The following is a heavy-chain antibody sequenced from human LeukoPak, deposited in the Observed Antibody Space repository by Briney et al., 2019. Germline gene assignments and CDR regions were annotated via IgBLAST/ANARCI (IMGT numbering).Heavy chain of an antibody. V-gene: IGHV4-61*02. J-gene: IGHJ6*03. Sequence: SETLSLTCTVSGGSISSGSYYWSWIRQPAGKGLEWIGRIYTSGSTNYNPSLKSRVTISVDTSKNQFSLKLSSVTAADTAVYYCAREQGSSGWYGVYYYYMDVWGKGTTVTISS. CDR3: AREQGSSGWYGVYYYYMDV. CDR1: GGSISSGSYY. D-gene: IGHD6-19*01. CDR2: IYTSGST.